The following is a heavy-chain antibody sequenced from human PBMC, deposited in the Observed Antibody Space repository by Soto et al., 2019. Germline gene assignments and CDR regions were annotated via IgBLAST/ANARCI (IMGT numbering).Heavy chain of an antibody. CDR2: ISGSGGST. V-gene: IGHV3-23*01. D-gene: IGHD2-8*01. CDR1: GFTFSSYA. CDR3: AKRLYLRTYYYYGMDV. J-gene: IGHJ6*02. Sequence: LRLSCAASGFTFSSYAMSWVRQAPGKGLEWVSAISGSGGSTYYADSVKGRFTNSRDNSKNTLYLQMNSLRAEDTAVYYCAKRLYLRTYYYYGMDVWGQGTTVTVSS.